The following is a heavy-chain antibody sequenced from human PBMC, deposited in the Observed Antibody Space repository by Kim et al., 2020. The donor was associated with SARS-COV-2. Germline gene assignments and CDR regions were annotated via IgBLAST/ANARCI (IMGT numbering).Heavy chain of an antibody. J-gene: IGHJ1*01. CDR1: GGTFSSYA. CDR3: ATIITSSGYYPEYFQH. D-gene: IGHD3-22*01. Sequence: SVKVSCKASGGTFSSYAISWVRQAPGQGLEWMGGIIPIFGTANYAQKFQGRVTITADESTSTAYMELSSLRSEDTAVYYCATIITSSGYYPEYFQHWGQGTLVTVSS. CDR2: IIPIFGTA. V-gene: IGHV1-69*13.